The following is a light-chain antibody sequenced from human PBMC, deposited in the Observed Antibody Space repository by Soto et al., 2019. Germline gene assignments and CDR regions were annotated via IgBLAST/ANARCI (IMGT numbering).Light chain of an antibody. CDR2: DAS. CDR3: QQYNNWPRT. J-gene: IGKJ1*01. Sequence: IQLTQSPSTLSASVVYIATITCRASQSISSWLAWYQQKPGKAPKLLIYDASSLESGVPSRFSGSGSGTEFTLTISSLEPEDFAVYYCQQYNNWPRTFGQGTKVDIK. CDR1: QSISSW. V-gene: IGKV1-5*01.